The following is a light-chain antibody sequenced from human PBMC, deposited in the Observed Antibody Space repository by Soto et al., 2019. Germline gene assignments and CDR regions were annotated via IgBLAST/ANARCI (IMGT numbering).Light chain of an antibody. V-gene: IGKV3-15*01. Sequence: EIMLTQSPATLSVSPGERATLSFRASQSVSSALAWYQQKPCLAPLLLIYDASSSATGIPARFSGSGSGTDFTLTISSLQSEDFGVYYCQHYNNWPPITFGQGTRLEIK. CDR1: QSVSSA. CDR3: QHYNNWPPIT. CDR2: DAS. J-gene: IGKJ5*01.